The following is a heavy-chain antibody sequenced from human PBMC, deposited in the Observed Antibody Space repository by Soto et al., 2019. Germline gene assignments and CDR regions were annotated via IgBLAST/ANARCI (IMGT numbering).Heavy chain of an antibody. CDR2: IRSKAYGGTT. D-gene: IGHD3-10*01. CDR1: GFTFGDYA. CDR3: TRVLGIVRITTSRFDY. V-gene: IGHV3-49*03. J-gene: IGHJ4*02. Sequence: LRLSCTASGFTFGDYAMSWFRQAPGKGLEWVGFIRSKAYGGTTEYAASVKGRFTISRDDSKSIAYLQMNSLKTEDTAVYYCTRVLGIVRITTSRFDYWGQGTLVTVSS.